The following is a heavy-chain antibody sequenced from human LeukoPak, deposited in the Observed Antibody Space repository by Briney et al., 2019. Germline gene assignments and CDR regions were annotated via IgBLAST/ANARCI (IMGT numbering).Heavy chain of an antibody. D-gene: IGHD5-18*01. CDR3: ARERGCSYGAGDQYYYYMDV. CDR2: INHSGST. Sequence: SETLSLTCAVYGGSFSGYYWSWIRQPPGKGLEWIGEINHSGSTNYNPSLKSRVTISVDTSKNQFSLKLSSVTAADTAVYYCARERGCSYGAGDQYYYYMDVWGKGTTVTVSS. J-gene: IGHJ6*03. V-gene: IGHV4-34*01. CDR1: GGSFSGYY.